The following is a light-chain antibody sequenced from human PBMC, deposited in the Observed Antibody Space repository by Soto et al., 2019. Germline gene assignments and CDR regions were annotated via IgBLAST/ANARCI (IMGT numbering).Light chain of an antibody. CDR1: QSVSSY. CDR2: DAS. J-gene: IGKJ5*01. V-gene: IGKV3-11*01. CDR3: QQRSNWPIT. Sequence: EIVLTQSPATLSLSPGERATLSCRASQSVSSYLAWYQQKPGQAPRLLIYDASNRATGIPARFSGSGSGTDVTLTISSLGPEDFAVYYCQQRSNWPITFGQGTRLEIK.